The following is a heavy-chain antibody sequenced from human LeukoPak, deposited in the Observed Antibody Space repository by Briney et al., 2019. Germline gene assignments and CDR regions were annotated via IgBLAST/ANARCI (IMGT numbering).Heavy chain of an antibody. V-gene: IGHV1-8*03. CDR2: MNPNSGNT. D-gene: IGHD3-3*01. Sequence: ASVKVSCKASGYTFTSYDTNWVRQATGQGLEWMGWMNPNSGNTGYAQKFQGRVTITRNTSISTAYMELSSLRSEDTAVYYCARGIRYYDFWSGYYSAYYYYYMDVWGKGTTVTVSS. CDR1: GYTFTSYD. CDR3: ARGIRYYDFWSGYYSAYYYYYMDV. J-gene: IGHJ6*03.